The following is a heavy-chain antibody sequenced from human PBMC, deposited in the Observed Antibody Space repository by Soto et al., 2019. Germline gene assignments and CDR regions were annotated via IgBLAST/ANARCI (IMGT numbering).Heavy chain of an antibody. CDR1: GFTFSSYG. V-gene: IGHV3-30*18. CDR3: AKDDKVGNDYYYYGMDV. J-gene: IGHJ6*02. Sequence: QVQLVESGGGVVQPGRSLRLSCAASGFTFSSYGMHWVRQAPGKGLEWVAVISYDGSNKYYADSVKGRFTISRDNSKNTLYLQMNSLRAEDTAVYYCAKDDKVGNDYYYYGMDVWGQGTTVTVSS. CDR2: ISYDGSNK. D-gene: IGHD1-1*01.